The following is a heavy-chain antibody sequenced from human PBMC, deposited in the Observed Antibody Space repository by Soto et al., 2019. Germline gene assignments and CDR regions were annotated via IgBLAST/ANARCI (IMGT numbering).Heavy chain of an antibody. CDR3: TTSSSGWYGDVEY. Sequence: QVQLVQSGAEVKKPGSSVKVSCKASGGTSSSNAITWVRQAPGQGLECMGGIIPIFSTASYAQKFQDRVTITADRSTSTVYMEMNSLRSEDTATYYCTTSSSGWYGDVEYWGPGTLVTVSS. CDR2: IIPIFSTA. D-gene: IGHD6-19*01. J-gene: IGHJ4*02. CDR1: GGTSSSNA. V-gene: IGHV1-69*14.